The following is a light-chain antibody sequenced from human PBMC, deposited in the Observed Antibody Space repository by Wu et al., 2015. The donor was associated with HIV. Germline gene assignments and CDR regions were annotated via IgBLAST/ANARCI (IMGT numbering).Light chain of an antibody. CDR2: AAS. Sequence: DIQMTQSPSSLSASVGDRVTITCRASQSISSDLKWYQQKPGAAPQLLIYAASSLQSGVPSRFSGSGSGTDFTLTISSLQPEDFATYYCQQSYSTPWTFGQGTKVEIK. J-gene: IGKJ1*01. V-gene: IGKV1-39*01. CDR1: QSISSD. CDR3: QQSYSTPWT.